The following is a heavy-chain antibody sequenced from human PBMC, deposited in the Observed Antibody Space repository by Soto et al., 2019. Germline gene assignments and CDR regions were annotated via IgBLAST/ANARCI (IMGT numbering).Heavy chain of an antibody. J-gene: IGHJ4*01. D-gene: IGHD5-12*01. CDR3: ARLGVYTTIVAD. V-gene: IGHV4-39*01. CDR2: IYYTGNT. CDR1: GDSISSRSYY. Sequence: SETLSLTCTVSGDSISSRSYYWGWIRQPPGKGLEWIGSIYYTGNTYYNPSLKSRVTISVDTSKNQFSLKLTSVTATDTAVYFCARLGVYTTIVADWGHGSLVPVYS.